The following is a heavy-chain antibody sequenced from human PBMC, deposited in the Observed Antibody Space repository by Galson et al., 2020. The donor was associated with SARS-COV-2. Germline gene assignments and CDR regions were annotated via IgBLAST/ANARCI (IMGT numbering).Heavy chain of an antibody. CDR2: FDPEDGET. Sequence: ASVKVSCKVSGYTLTELSMHWVRQAPGKGLEWMGGFDPEDGETIYAQKFQGRVTMTEDTSTDTAYMELSSLRSEDTAVYYCATAPPYYYDSSGYSLWWFDPWGQGTLVTVSS. CDR1: GYTLTELS. D-gene: IGHD3-22*01. CDR3: ATAPPYYYDSSGYSLWWFDP. V-gene: IGHV1-24*01. J-gene: IGHJ5*02.